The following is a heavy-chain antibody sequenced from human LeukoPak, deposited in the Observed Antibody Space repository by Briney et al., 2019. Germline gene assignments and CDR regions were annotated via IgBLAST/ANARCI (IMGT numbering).Heavy chain of an antibody. CDR2: ISNGGRSA. CDR3: AKDVGTAALFVWYFDL. D-gene: IGHD6-13*01. V-gene: IGHV3-23*01. Sequence: GGSLRLSCAASGFTLSNAWMNWVRQAPGQGLEWVSGISNGGRSAYYADSVKGRFTISRDNSKNTLYLQMNSLRAEDTAIYYCAKDVGTAALFVWYFDLWGRGTLVTVSS. CDR1: GFTLSNAW. J-gene: IGHJ2*01.